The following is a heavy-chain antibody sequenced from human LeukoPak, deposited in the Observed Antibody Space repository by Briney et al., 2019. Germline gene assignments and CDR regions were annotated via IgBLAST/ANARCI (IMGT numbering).Heavy chain of an antibody. CDR3: ARLSSYGDYGY. D-gene: IGHD4-17*01. CDR2: IYPGDSDT. CDR1: GYSFTGYW. V-gene: IGHV5-51*01. Sequence: RGESLKISCKGSGYSFTGYWIVWVRQMPGKGLEWMGIIYPGDSDTRYSPSFQGQVTISADKSITTAYLQWTSLKASDTAMYYCARLSSYGDYGYWGQGTLVTVSS. J-gene: IGHJ4*02.